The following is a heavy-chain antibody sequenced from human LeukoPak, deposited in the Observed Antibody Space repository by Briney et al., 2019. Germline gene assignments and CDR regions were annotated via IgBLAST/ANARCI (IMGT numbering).Heavy chain of an antibody. CDR3: ARVLDSSGRYDVFDI. CDR1: GYNLTAYY. D-gene: IGHD6-19*01. Sequence: GASVKVSCKASGYNLTAYYVHWVRQAPGQGLEWMGWINPNSGGPNFAEKFQGRVTMTRDTSISTVFLNLSSLRSDDTAMYFCARVLDSSGRYDVFDIRGQGTMVTVSS. J-gene: IGHJ3*02. V-gene: IGHV1-2*02. CDR2: INPNSGGP.